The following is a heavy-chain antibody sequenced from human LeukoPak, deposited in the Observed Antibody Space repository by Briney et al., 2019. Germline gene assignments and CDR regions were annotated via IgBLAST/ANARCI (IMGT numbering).Heavy chain of an antibody. Sequence: GGSLRLSCAPSGFTFSSQAMSWVRQAPEEGLEWVSLISSSGGSTYYADSVERRFTISRDNSQNTVYLEMNSLRAEDTALYCCAKRVDYYFDCWGQGTLVTVSS. CDR1: GFTFSSQA. V-gene: IGHV3-23*01. J-gene: IGHJ4*02. CDR2: ISSSGGST. CDR3: AKRVDYYFDC. D-gene: IGHD5-12*01.